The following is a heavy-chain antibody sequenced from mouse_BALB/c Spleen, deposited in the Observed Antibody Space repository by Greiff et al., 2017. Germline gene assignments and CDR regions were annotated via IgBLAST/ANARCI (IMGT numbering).Heavy chain of an antibody. CDR3: ADRDRQLGLRY. J-gene: IGHJ4*01. CDR1: GYTFTSYW. D-gene: IGHD3-2*01. Sequence: QVQLQQSGAELVKPGASVKLSCKASGYTFTSYWMHWVKQRPGQGLEWIGEIDPSDSYTNYNQKFKGKATLTVDKSSSTAYMQLSSLTSEDSAVYYCADRDRQLGLRYWGQGTSVTVSS. V-gene: IGHV1-69*02. CDR2: IDPSDSYT.